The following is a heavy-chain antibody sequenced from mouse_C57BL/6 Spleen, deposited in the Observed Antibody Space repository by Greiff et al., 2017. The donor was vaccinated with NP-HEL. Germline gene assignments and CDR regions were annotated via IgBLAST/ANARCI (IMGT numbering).Heavy chain of an antibody. V-gene: IGHV5-17*01. Sequence: EVQGVESGGGLVKPGGSLKLSCAASGFTFSDYGMHWVRQAPEKGLEWVAYISSGSSTIYYANTVKGRITISRDNAKNTLFLQMTSLRAEDTAMYYCARTPYYAMDYWGQGTSVTVSS. J-gene: IGHJ4*01. CDR2: ISSGSSTI. CDR3: ARTPYYAMDY. CDR1: GFTFSDYG.